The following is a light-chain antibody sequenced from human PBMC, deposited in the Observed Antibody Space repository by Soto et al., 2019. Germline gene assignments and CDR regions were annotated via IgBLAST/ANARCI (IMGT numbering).Light chain of an antibody. CDR1: QTISSW. CDR3: QQTYSFPPT. CDR2: KAS. V-gene: IGKV1-5*03. J-gene: IGKJ1*01. Sequence: DIQMTQSPSTLSGSVGDRVTITCRASQTISSWLAWYQQKPGKAPKLLIYKASTLKSGVPSRFSGSGSGTDFTLTISSLQPEDFATYYCQQTYSFPPTFGQGTKVDIK.